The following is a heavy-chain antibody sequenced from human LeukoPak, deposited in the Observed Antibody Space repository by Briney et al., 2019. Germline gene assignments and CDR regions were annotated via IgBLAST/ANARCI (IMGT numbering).Heavy chain of an antibody. V-gene: IGHV3-21*01. D-gene: IGHD3-10*01. CDR3: APRDSYGWGSYPIDY. J-gene: IGHJ4*02. Sequence: PGGSLRLSCAASGFTFSSYSMNWVRQAPGKGLEWVSSISSRSTYIYYADSLKGRFTISRDNAKNSLYLQMNSLRAEDTAVYYFAPRDSYGWGSYPIDYWGQGTLVTVSS. CDR1: GFTFSSYS. CDR2: ISSRSTYI.